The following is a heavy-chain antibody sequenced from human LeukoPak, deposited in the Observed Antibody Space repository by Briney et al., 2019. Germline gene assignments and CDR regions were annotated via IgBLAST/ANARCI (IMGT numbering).Heavy chain of an antibody. CDR1: GFSFSRYY. Sequence: GGSLRLSCVASGFSFSRYYIHWVRQAPGKGLVWVSRIKGDSSDTIYADSVKGRFTISRDNAKNTVYLQMNSLRREDTAVYYCARDLTLAYWGQGTLVTVSS. CDR3: ARDLTLAY. J-gene: IGHJ4*02. V-gene: IGHV3-74*01. D-gene: IGHD3-3*02. CDR2: IKGDSSDT.